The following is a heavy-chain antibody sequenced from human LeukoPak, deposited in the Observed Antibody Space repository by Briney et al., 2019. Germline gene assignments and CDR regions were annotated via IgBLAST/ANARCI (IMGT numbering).Heavy chain of an antibody. Sequence: GSLRLSCAASGFTFSSYSMNWVRQAPGKGLEWVSGISGSGGSTYYADSVEGRFTISRDNSKNTLYLQMNSLRVEDTAVYYCAKDRRSGSYGGGYLDYWGQGTLVTVSS. CDR1: GFTFSSYS. CDR3: AKDRRSGSYGGGYLDY. D-gene: IGHD1-26*01. CDR2: ISGSGGST. J-gene: IGHJ4*02. V-gene: IGHV3-23*01.